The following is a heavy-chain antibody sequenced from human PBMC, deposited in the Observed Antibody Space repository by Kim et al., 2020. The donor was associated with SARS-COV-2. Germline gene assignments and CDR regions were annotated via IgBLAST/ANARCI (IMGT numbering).Heavy chain of an antibody. CDR2: FCYSRST. CDR3: AGATYYSESCGYACYF. D-gene: IGHD3-22*01. J-gene: IGHJ4*03. CDR1: GGSVSSCYYY. Sequence: SETLSLTCTVSGGSVSSCYYYWIWQRPPPGKGLEWIVYFCYSRSTNSNPSLKGPVTISVYTTKNPLSLKPISATAAAAGEYACAGATYYSESCGYACYF. V-gene: IGHV4-61*01.